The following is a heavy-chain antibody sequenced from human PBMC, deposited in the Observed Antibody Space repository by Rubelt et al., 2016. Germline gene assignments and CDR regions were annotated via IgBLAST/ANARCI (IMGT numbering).Heavy chain of an antibody. Sequence: QVQLQESGPGLMKPSGTLSLTCTASDGFISSSYYWGWIRQPPGKGLEWIGNTYYGGSTFYNPSLKSRVTISIDTAKNQFSLKLSSVTAADTPVYYCARGGVNWNYDYWGQGTLVTVSS. V-gene: IGHV4-39*07. CDR1: DGFISSSYY. CDR2: TYYGGST. J-gene: IGHJ4*02. CDR3: ARGGVNWNYDY. D-gene: IGHD1-7*01.